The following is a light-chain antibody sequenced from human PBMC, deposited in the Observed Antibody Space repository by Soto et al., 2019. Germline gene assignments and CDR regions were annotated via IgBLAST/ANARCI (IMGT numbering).Light chain of an antibody. V-gene: IGKV3-11*01. Sequence: EVVLTQSPATMSLYPGEGATLSCRASQSVSTYLGWYQQKPGQAPRLLIFEASKRATGIPDRISGSGSGTDFTLTISSLEPEDFAVYYCQQRGHWPRTFGQGTKVEMK. CDR3: QQRGHWPRT. J-gene: IGKJ1*01. CDR2: EAS. CDR1: QSVSTY.